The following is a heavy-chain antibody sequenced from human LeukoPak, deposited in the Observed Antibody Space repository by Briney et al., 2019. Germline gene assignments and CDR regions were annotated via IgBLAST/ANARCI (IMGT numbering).Heavy chain of an antibody. J-gene: IGHJ4*02. CDR3: ARDPPGIAVR. CDR1: GGSISSSSYY. D-gene: IGHD6-19*01. CDR2: IYYSGST. Sequence: SETLSLTCTVSGGSISSSSYYWGWIRQPPGKGLEWIGSIYYSGSTYYNPSLKSRVTISVDTSKNQFSLKLSSVTAADTAVYYCARDPPGIAVRWGQGTLVTVSS. V-gene: IGHV4-39*02.